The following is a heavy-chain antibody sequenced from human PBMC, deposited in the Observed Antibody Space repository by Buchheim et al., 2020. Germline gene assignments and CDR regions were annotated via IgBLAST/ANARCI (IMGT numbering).Heavy chain of an antibody. D-gene: IGHD5-12*01. CDR3: VKWDDSANDWGVY. CDR1: GFTLSNYG. Sequence: EVQLLESGGGLEQPGGSVRLSCEAPGFTLSNYGMHWVRQAPGKGLEWVSGFNRNGETTHYVDSVKGGFTIPRDNSKNRLYLKMNSLRVEDTAVYYCVKWDDSANDWGVYWGQGTL. CDR2: FNRNGETT. J-gene: IGHJ4*02. V-gene: IGHV3-23*01.